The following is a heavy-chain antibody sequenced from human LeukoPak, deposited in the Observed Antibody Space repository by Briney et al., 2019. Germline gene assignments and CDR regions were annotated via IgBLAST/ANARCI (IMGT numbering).Heavy chain of an antibody. D-gene: IGHD3-10*01. J-gene: IGHJ6*03. CDR2: IYYSGST. CDR3: ARVRYYYGSGSYNDYYYMDV. V-gene: IGHV4-59*12. CDR1: GGSISSYH. Sequence: PSETLSLTCTVSGGSISSYHWSWIRQPPGKGLEWIGYIYYSGSTNYNPSLKSRVTISVDTSKNQFSLKLSSVTAADTAVYYCARVRYYYGSGSYNDYYYMDVWGKGTTVTVSS.